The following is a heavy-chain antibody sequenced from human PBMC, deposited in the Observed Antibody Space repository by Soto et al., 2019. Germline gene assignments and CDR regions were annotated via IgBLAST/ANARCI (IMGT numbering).Heavy chain of an antibody. V-gene: IGHV6-1*01. D-gene: IGHD3-10*01. Sequence: SQTRSLTCAISGDSVSSNSAALNGMRQSPARGLEWLGRTYYRSKWYNDYAVSVKSRITIHPHTSKNQFSLQLNSVTPEDTAVYYCARDLLYAFDIWGQGTMVTVSS. CDR1: GDSVSSNSAA. CDR2: TYYRSKWYN. J-gene: IGHJ3*02. CDR3: ARDLLYAFDI.